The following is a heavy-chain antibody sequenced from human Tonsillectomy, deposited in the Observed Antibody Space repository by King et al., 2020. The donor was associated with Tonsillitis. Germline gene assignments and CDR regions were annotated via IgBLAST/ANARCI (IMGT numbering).Heavy chain of an antibody. Sequence: VQLVESGGGVVQPGRSLRLSCAASEFTFSNFAMHWVRQAPGKGLEWMAAISSDGNYIYYADSVKGRFTISRDNSKDTLFLQMDSLRAEETAVYYCARVRRGYNYGPDYWGQGTLVTVSS. CDR3: ARVRRGYNYGPDY. D-gene: IGHD5-18*01. J-gene: IGHJ4*02. CDR2: ISSDGNYI. V-gene: IGHV3-30*01. CDR1: EFTFSNFA.